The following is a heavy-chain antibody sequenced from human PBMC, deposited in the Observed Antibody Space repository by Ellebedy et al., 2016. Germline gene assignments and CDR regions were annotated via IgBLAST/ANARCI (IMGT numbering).Heavy chain of an antibody. Sequence: GESLKISCKGSGYSFTSYWIGWVRQMPGKGLEWMGIIYPGDSDTRYSPSFQGQVTISADKSISTAYLQWSSLKASDTAMYYCARLPYYDFWSGYFGVGDYGMDVWGQGTTVTVSS. J-gene: IGHJ6*02. CDR2: IYPGDSDT. D-gene: IGHD3-3*01. CDR3: ARLPYYDFWSGYFGVGDYGMDV. CDR1: GYSFTSYW. V-gene: IGHV5-51*01.